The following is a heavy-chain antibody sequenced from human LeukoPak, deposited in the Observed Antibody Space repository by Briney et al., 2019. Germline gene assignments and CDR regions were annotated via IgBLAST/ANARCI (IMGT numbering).Heavy chain of an antibody. D-gene: IGHD6-19*01. J-gene: IGHJ4*02. V-gene: IGHV4-30-4*01. CDR3: ARGRYSSGCFFDY. CDR2: IYYSGST. Sequence: SQTLSLTCTVSGGSISSGDYYWSWIRQPPGNGLEWIGYIYYSGSTYYNPSLKSRVTISVDTSKNQFSLKPSSVTAADTAVYYCARGRYSSGCFFDYWGQGTLVTVSS. CDR1: GGSISSGDYY.